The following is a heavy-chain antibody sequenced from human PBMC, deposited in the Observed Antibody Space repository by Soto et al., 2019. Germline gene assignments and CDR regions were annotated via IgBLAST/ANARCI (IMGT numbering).Heavy chain of an antibody. CDR1: GFTFSSYG. CDR2: ISYDGSNK. CDR3: AKADSSMIVVVPPYYYGMDV. J-gene: IGHJ6*02. V-gene: IGHV3-30*18. D-gene: IGHD3-22*01. Sequence: VGSLRLSCAASGFTFSSYGMHWVRQAPGKGLEWVAVISYDGSNKYYADSVKGRFTISRDNSKNTLYLQMNSLGAEDTAVYYCAKADSSMIVVVPPYYYGMDVWGQGTTVTVSS.